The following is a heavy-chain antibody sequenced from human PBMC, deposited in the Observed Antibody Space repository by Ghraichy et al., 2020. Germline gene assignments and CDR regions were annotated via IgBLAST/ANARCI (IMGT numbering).Heavy chain of an antibody. V-gene: IGHV3-43*02. CDR3: AKDTSPRFSSSWFN. CDR2: ISGDGGST. Sequence: GESLNISCAASGFTFDDYAMHWVRQAPGKGLEWVSLISGDGGSTYYADSVKGRFTISRDNSKNSLYLQMNSLRTEDTALYYCAKDTSPRFSSSWFNWGQGTLVTVSS. J-gene: IGHJ4*02. CDR1: GFTFDDYA. D-gene: IGHD6-13*01.